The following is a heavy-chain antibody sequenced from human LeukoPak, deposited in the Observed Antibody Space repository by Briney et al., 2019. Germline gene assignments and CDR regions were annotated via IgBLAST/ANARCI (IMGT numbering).Heavy chain of an antibody. CDR1: GGSISSYY. D-gene: IGHD6-19*01. CDR2: IYYSGST. J-gene: IGHJ3*02. V-gene: IGHV4-59*01. CDR3: ARDPLFRSSSGLHGAFDI. Sequence: PSETLSLTCTVSGGSISSYYWSWIRQPPGKGLEWIGYIYYSGSTNYNPSLKSRVTISVDTPKNQFSLKLSSVTAADTAVYYCARDPLFRSSSGLHGAFDIWGQGTMVTVSS.